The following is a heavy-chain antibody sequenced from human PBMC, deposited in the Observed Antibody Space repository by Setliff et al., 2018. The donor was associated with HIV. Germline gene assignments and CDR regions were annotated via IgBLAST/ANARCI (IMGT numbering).Heavy chain of an antibody. CDR1: GGSFSGYY. J-gene: IGHJ6*03. V-gene: IGHV4-34*01. Sequence: PSETLSLTCAAYGGSFSGYYWSWIRQPPGKGLEWSGEINHSGSTNYNPSLKSRVTISVDTSKNQFSLKLSSVTAADTAVYYCARLVTVVTLNYMDVWGKGTTVTVSS. CDR3: ARLVTVVTLNYMDV. D-gene: IGHD2-21*02. CDR2: INHSGST.